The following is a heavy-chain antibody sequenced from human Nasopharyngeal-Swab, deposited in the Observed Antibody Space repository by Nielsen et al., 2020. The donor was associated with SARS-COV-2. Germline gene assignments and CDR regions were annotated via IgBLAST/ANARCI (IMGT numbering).Heavy chain of an antibody. D-gene: IGHD6-19*01. CDR2: ISGGGIST. V-gene: IGHV3-23*01. J-gene: IGHJ4*02. CDR1: GFTFSNYA. Sequence: GESLKISCAASGFTFSNYAMSWVRQAPGKGLEWVSGISGGGISTNYADSVKGRFTISRDNSKNTLFLQMNSLRAEDTALYYCAKDPSAVAGTGWDYWGQGTLVTVSS. CDR3: AKDPSAVAGTGWDY.